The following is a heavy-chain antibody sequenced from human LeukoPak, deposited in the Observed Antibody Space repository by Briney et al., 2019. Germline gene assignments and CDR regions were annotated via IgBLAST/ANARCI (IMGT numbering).Heavy chain of an antibody. J-gene: IGHJ4*02. CDR2: IYYSGST. Sequence: SETLSLTRTVSGGSISSGGYYWSWIRQHPGKGLEWIGYIYYSGSTYYNPSLKSRVTISVDTSKNQFSLKLSAVTAADTAVYYCARGKNGGSFDYWGQGTLVTVSS. CDR1: GGSISSGGYY. D-gene: IGHD3-16*01. V-gene: IGHV4-31*03. CDR3: ARGKNGGSFDY.